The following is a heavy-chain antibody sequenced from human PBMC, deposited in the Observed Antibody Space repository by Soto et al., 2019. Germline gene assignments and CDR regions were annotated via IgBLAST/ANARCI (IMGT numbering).Heavy chain of an antibody. J-gene: IGHJ4*02. CDR3: AIGPGGYCSSTSCYKPFDY. CDR2: ISGSGIYT. V-gene: IGHV3-23*01. CDR1: GFTFSSYA. Sequence: EVQLLESGGGLVQPGGSLRLSCAASGFTFSSYAMSWVRQAPGKGLEWVSAISGSGIYTYYADSVKGRFTISSDNSKNTLYVQMNSLRAEDTAVYYCAIGPGGYCSSTSCYKPFDYWGPGTLVTVSS. D-gene: IGHD2-2*02.